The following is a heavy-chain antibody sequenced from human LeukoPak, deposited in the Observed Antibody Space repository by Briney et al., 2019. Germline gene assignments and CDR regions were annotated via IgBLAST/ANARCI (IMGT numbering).Heavy chain of an antibody. CDR3: ASGYSGYDDAFDI. J-gene: IGHJ3*02. CDR1: GGSISSGSYY. D-gene: IGHD5-12*01. Sequence: SQTLSLTCTVSGGSISSGSYYWSWIRQPAGKGLEWIGRIYTSGSNNYNPSLKSRITITVDTSKNQFSLKLSSVTAADTAVYYCASGYSGYDDAFDIWGQGTMVTVSS. V-gene: IGHV4-61*02. CDR2: IYTSGSN.